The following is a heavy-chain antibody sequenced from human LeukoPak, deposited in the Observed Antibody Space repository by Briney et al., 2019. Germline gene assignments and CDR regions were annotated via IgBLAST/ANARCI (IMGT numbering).Heavy chain of an antibody. CDR3: ARAYCGGDCYPTYYYYMDV. Sequence: ASVTVSCKASGYTFTSYYMHWVRQAPGQGLEWMGIINPSGGSTSYAQKFQGRVTMTRDMSTSTVYMELSSLRSEDTAVYYCARAYCGGDCYPTYYYYMDVWGKGTTVTISS. CDR1: GYTFTSYY. V-gene: IGHV1-46*01. J-gene: IGHJ6*03. CDR2: INPSGGST. D-gene: IGHD2-21*02.